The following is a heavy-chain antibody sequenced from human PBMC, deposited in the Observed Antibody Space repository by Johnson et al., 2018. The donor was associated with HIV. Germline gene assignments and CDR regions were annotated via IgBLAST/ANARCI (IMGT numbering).Heavy chain of an antibody. J-gene: IGHJ3*02. V-gene: IGHV3-66*03. Sequence: VQLVESGGGLIQPGGSLRLSCAASGFTVSSNYMSWVRQAPGKGLEWVSVLYSGGYTNYADSVKGRFSISRDNSKNTLYLQMNSLRAEDTAVYYCAKDWRDYDDSSRSCAFDIWGQGTMVTVSS. CDR2: LYSGGYT. CDR1: GFTVSSNY. D-gene: IGHD3-22*01. CDR3: AKDWRDYDDSSRSCAFDI.